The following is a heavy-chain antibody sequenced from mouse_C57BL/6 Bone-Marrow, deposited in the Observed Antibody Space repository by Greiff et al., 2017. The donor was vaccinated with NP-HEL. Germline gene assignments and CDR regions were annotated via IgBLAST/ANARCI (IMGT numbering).Heavy chain of an antibody. CDR3: ASPNYGSFYYAMDY. J-gene: IGHJ4*01. CDR1: GFTFSDYG. D-gene: IGHD1-1*01. Sequence: DVMLVESGGGLVKPGGSLKLSCAASGFTFSDYGMHWVRQAPEKGLEWVAYISSGSSTIYYADTVKGRFTISRDNAKNTLFLQMTSLRSEDTAMYYCASPNYGSFYYAMDYWGQGTSVTVSS. V-gene: IGHV5-17*01. CDR2: ISSGSSTI.